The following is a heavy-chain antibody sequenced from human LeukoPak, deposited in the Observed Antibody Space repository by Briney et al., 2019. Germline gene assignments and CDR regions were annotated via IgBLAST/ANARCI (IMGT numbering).Heavy chain of an antibody. V-gene: IGHV4-4*07. J-gene: IGHJ4*02. CDR1: GGSISSYY. CDR3: AREETVVTPGYFDY. D-gene: IGHD4-23*01. Sequence: SETLSLTCTVSGGSISSYYWSWIRQPAGKGLEWIGRIYTSGSTNYNPSLKSRVTMSVDTSKNQFSLKLSSVTAADTAVYYCAREETVVTPGYFDYWGQGTLVTVSS. CDR2: IYTSGST.